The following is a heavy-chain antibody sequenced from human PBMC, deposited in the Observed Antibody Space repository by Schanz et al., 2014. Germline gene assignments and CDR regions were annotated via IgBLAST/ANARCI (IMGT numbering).Heavy chain of an antibody. CDR2: LLSSERA. V-gene: IGHV4-59*08. CDR1: GGSISSHY. J-gene: IGHJ4*02. Sequence: QVQLQESGPGLVKPSETLSLTCTVSGGSISSHYWSWVRQAPGEGLEWIAYLLSSERAKYNPSLDSRSTLSLDTSKSQFSLHLRYVTAADTAVYYCARHGRGLAKYQLLYFDYWGQGTLVTVSS. D-gene: IGHD2-2*01. CDR3: ARHGRGLAKYQLLYFDY.